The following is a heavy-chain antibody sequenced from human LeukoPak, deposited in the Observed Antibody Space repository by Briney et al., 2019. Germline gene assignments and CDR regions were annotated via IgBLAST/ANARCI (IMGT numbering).Heavy chain of an antibody. Sequence: GASVKVSCKASGFTFTSSAMQWVRQARGQRLEWIGWIVVGGGNTNYAQKFQERVTITRDMSTSTAYMELSSLRSEDTAVYYCAADPLRGYSYGEDYYYYYMDVWGKGTTVTVSS. CDR3: AADPLRGYSYGEDYYYYYMDV. D-gene: IGHD5-18*01. CDR1: GFTFTSSA. V-gene: IGHV1-58*02. CDR2: IVVGGGNT. J-gene: IGHJ6*03.